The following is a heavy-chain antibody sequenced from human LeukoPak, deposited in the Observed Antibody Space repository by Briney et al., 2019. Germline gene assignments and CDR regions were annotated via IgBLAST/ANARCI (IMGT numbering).Heavy chain of an antibody. Sequence: QPGGSLRLSCAASGFTFSSYAMSWVRQAPGKGLEWVSAISGSGGSTYYAGSVKGRFTISRDNSKNTLYLQMNSLRAEDTAVYYCAKDLNWNYFNGNDDYWGQGTLVTVSS. J-gene: IGHJ4*02. CDR2: ISGSGGST. V-gene: IGHV3-23*01. CDR1: GFTFSSYA. D-gene: IGHD1-7*01. CDR3: AKDLNWNYFNGNDDY.